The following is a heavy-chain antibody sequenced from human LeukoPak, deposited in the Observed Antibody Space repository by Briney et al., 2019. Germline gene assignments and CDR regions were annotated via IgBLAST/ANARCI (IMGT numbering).Heavy chain of an antibody. CDR2: INHSGST. D-gene: IGHD6-13*01. J-gene: IGHJ4*02. V-gene: IGHV4-34*01. CDR1: GGSFSGYY. CDR3: ARRTSRFIAAAGGYYFDY. Sequence: SETLSLTCAVYGGSFSGYYWSWIRQPPGKGLEWIGEINHSGSTNYNPSLKSRVTISVDTSKNQFSLKLSSVTAADTAVYYCARRTSRFIAAAGGYYFDYWGRGTLVTVSS.